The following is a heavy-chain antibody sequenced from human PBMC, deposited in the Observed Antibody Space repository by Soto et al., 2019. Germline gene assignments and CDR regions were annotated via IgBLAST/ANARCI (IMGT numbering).Heavy chain of an antibody. Sequence: GMSQRLSFVGTELTHIGDRLHWAGQAPGKGLEWVAVISYDGSNKYYADSVKGRFTISRDNSKNTLYLQMNSLRAEDTAVYYCATGIAAAGGFDYWGQGTLVTVSS. CDR3: ATGIAAAGGFDY. J-gene: IGHJ4*02. V-gene: IGHV3-30*03. D-gene: IGHD6-13*01. CDR1: ELTHIGDR. CDR2: ISYDGSNK.